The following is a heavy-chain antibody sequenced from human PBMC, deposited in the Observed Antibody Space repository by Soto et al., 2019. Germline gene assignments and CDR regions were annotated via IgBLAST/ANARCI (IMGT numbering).Heavy chain of an antibody. CDR3: ASVGYYDSSGYPPSGP. J-gene: IGHJ5*02. CDR1: GFTFSSYG. Sequence: PGGSLRLSCAASGFTFSSYGMNCVRQTPGKGLEWGEVIWYDGSNKYYADSVKGRFTISRDNSKNTLYLQMNSLRAEDTAVYYCASVGYYDSSGYPPSGPWGQGT. CDR2: IWYDGSNK. D-gene: IGHD3-22*01. V-gene: IGHV3-33*08.